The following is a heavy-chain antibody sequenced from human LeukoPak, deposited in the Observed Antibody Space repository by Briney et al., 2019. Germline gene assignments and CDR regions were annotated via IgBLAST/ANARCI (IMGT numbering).Heavy chain of an antibody. CDR3: AIEQWELKY. Sequence: GGSLRLSCAASGFTSYKSGMGWVRQAPGKGLEWVSAISGSGGTTYYADSVKGRFTISRDDSKNTLYLQMNSLRAEDTAVYYCAIEQWELKYWGQGTLVTVSS. CDR2: ISGSGGTT. J-gene: IGHJ4*02. CDR1: GFTSYKSG. D-gene: IGHD1-26*01. V-gene: IGHV3-23*01.